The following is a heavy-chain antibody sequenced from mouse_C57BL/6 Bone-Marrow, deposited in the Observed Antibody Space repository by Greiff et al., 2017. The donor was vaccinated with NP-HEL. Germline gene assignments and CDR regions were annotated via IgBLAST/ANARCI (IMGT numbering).Heavy chain of an antibody. CDR2: ISDGGSYT. J-gene: IGHJ4*01. CDR1: GFTFSSYA. Sequence: EVHLVESGGGLVKPGGSLKLSCAASGFTFSSYAMSWVRQTPEKRLEWVATISDGGSYTYYPDNVKGRFTISRDNAKNNLYLQMSHLKSEDTAMYYCARDRVYYYFYYAMDYWGQGTSVTVSS. V-gene: IGHV5-4*01. CDR3: ARDRVYYYFYYAMDY. D-gene: IGHD1-1*01.